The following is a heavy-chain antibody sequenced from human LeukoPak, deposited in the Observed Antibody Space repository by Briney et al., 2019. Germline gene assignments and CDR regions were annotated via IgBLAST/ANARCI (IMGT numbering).Heavy chain of an antibody. J-gene: IGHJ3*02. CDR3: ARDWGATHPFDI. CDR2: IYYSGST. CDR1: GGSISSSRYY. D-gene: IGHD3-16*01. Sequence: SETLSLTCTVPGGSISSSRYYWGWIRQPPGKGLEWIGSIYYSGSTYYNPSLKSRVTISVDTSKNQFSLKLSSVTAADTAVYYCARDWGATHPFDIWGQGTMVTVSS. V-gene: IGHV4-39*07.